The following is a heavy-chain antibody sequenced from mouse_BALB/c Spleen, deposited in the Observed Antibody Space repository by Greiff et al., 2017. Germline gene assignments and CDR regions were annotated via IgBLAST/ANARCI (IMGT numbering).Heavy chain of an antibody. CDR2: INPSTGYT. V-gene: IGHV1-4*01. J-gene: IGHJ2*01. D-gene: IGHD4-1*01. CDR1: GYTFTSYW. Sequence: QVQLQQSGTVLARPGASVKMSCKASGYTFTSYWMHWVKQRPGQGLEWIGYINPSTGYTEYNQKFKDKATLTADKSSSTAYMQLSSLTSEDSAVYYCATLTGCFDYWGQGTTLTVSS. CDR3: ATLTGCFDY.